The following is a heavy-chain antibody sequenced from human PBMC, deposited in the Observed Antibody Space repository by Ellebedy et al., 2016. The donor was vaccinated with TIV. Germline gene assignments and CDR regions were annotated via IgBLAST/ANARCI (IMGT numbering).Heavy chain of an antibody. CDR1: GGSFSGYY. J-gene: IGHJ4*02. V-gene: IGHV4-4*07. CDR2: IYTSGST. D-gene: IGHD2-2*01. Sequence: SETLSLXCAVYGGSFSGYYWSWIRQPAGKGLEWIGRIYTSGSTNYNPSLKSRVTMSVDTSKNQFSLKLSSVTAADTAVYYCARDGGYCSSTSCYAGYFDYWGQGTLVTVSS. CDR3: ARDGGYCSSTSCYAGYFDY.